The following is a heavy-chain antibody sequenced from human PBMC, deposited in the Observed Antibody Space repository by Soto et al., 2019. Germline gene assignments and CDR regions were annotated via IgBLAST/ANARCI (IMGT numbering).Heavy chain of an antibody. Sequence: ASVKVSCKASGYTFTSYAMHCVRQAPGQRLEWMGWINAGNGNTKYSQKFQGRVTIIRDTSTSTAYMELSSLRSEDTAVYYCARDKNGDYDSAFDIWGQGTMVTVSS. J-gene: IGHJ3*02. V-gene: IGHV1-3*01. CDR2: INAGNGNT. D-gene: IGHD4-17*01. CDR1: GYTFTSYA. CDR3: ARDKNGDYDSAFDI.